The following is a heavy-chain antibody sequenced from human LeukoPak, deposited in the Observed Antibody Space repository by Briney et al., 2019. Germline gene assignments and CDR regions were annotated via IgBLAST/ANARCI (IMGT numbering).Heavy chain of an antibody. CDR2: ISSDGSQK. J-gene: IGHJ4*02. Sequence: PGGSLRLPCAASGFTFSSYAMHWVRQAPGKGLEWVSFISSDGSQKYYADSVKGRFTISRDNSKNTLYLQLNSLRVEDTAVYYCAREHGRSGYFDYWGQGTLVSVSS. V-gene: IGHV3-30*19. D-gene: IGHD3-22*01. CDR3: AREHGRSGYFDY. CDR1: GFTFSSYA.